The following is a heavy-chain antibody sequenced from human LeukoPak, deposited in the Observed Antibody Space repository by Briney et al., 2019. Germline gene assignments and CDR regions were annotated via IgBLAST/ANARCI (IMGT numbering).Heavy chain of an antibody. V-gene: IGHV3-21*01. J-gene: IGHJ6*03. D-gene: IGHD6-19*01. CDR1: GFTFSSYS. CDR2: ISSSSSYI. Sequence: GGSLRLSCAASGFTFSSYSMNWVRQAPGKGLEWVSSISSSSSYIYYADSVKGRFTISRDNAKNSLYLQMNSLRDEDTAVYYCARDPYSGGYGAYYYYYMDVWGKGTTVTVSS. CDR3: ARDPYSGGYGAYYYYYMDV.